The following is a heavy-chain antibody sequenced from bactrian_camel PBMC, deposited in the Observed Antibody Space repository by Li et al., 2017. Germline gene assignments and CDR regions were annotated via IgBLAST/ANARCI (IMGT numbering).Heavy chain of an antibody. V-gene: IGHV3-2*01. CDR3: AKGGIVAMGLEY. D-gene: IGHD3*01. CDR2: IYTHGGRT. Sequence: QVQLVESGGGSVQAGGSLRLSCAASGFTFSSYYMSWVRQAPGKGLEWVSSIYTHGGRTYYADSVKGRFTISRDNAKNTLYLQLNNLKIEDTAMYYCAKGGIVAMGLEYWGQGTQVTVS. CDR1: GFTFSSYY. J-gene: IGHJ4*01.